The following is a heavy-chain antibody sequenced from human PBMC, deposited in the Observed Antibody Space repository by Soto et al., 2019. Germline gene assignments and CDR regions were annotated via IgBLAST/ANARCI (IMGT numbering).Heavy chain of an antibody. CDR2: ISRSSTYI. CDR3: ARAEYDILTAWEYPHGMDV. J-gene: IGHJ6*02. V-gene: IGHV3-21*01. D-gene: IGHD3-9*01. CDR1: GFTFSAFS. Sequence: ELQLVESGGGLVKPGRSRRLSCVASGFTFSAFSMNWVRLAPGKGLEWVSSISRSSTYIFYADSVQGRFTVSRDNAKNSLYLEMNSLRAEDTAVYYCARAEYDILTAWEYPHGMDVWGQGTTVTVSS.